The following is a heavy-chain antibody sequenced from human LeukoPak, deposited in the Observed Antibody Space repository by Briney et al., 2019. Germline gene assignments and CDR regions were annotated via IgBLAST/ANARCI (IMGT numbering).Heavy chain of an antibody. D-gene: IGHD3-3*01. CDR3: ARDGSSYDSWH. CDR2: IKQDGSDK. Sequence: PGGSLRLSCAASGFTFSSYWMTWVRQVPGKGLEWVASIKQDGSDKHYVDSVKGRFTISRDNAKNSLYPQMNSLRAEDTALYYCARDGSSYDSWHWGQGTLVTVSS. CDR1: GFTFSSYW. V-gene: IGHV3-7*01. J-gene: IGHJ1*01.